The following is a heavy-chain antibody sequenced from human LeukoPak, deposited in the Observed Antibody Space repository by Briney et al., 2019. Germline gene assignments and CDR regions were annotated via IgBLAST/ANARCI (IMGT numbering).Heavy chain of an antibody. V-gene: IGHV3-23*01. Sequence: GGSLLLSFAAPGFLFSSYSMNWGRQAPGEGLEWVSGISPGGEITYYADSVKGRFTISRDNSKNTVSLQMHSLRAEDTATYYCAKDNGWLHYCHWGQGTLVTVSS. CDR3: AKDNGWLHYCH. CDR2: ISPGGEIT. D-gene: IGHD5-24*01. CDR1: GFLFSSYS. J-gene: IGHJ4*02.